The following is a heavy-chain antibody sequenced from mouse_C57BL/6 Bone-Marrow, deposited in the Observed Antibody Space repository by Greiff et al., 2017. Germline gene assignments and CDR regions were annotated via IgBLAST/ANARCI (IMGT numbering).Heavy chain of an antibody. Sequence: GGGLVQPKGSLKLSCAASGFSFNTYAMNWVRQAPGKGLEWVARIRSKSNNYATYYADSVKDRFTISRDDSESMLYLQMNNLKTEDTAMYYCVKGLRRAMDYWGQGTSVTVSS. CDR2: IRSKSNNYAT. CDR3: VKGLRRAMDY. CDR1: GFSFNTYA. J-gene: IGHJ4*01. D-gene: IGHD2-4*01. V-gene: IGHV10-1*01.